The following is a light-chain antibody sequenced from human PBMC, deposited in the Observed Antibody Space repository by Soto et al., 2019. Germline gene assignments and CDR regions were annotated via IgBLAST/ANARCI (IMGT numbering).Light chain of an antibody. CDR1: QNINNY. CDR3: QQYENLPT. J-gene: IGKJ5*01. V-gene: IGKV1-33*01. CDR2: DAS. Sequence: EIQITQTPSSLSASVGDRVTITCQASQNINNYLNWYQQKPGRAPKLLIYDASNLEAGVPSRFRGSGSGTDFTFTISRLQPEDIATYYCQQYENLPTFGQGTLLAIK.